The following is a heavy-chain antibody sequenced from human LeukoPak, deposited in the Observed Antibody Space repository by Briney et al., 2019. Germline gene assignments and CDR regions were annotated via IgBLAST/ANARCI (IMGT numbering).Heavy chain of an antibody. Sequence: GGSLRLSCAASGFTFSDYYMSWIRQAPGKGLEWVSYISSSGSTIYYADSVKGRFTISRDNVKNSLYLQMNSLRAEDTAVYYCARCERDGYDGVDYWGQGTLVTVSS. CDR3: ARCERDGYDGVDY. CDR2: ISSSGSTI. J-gene: IGHJ4*02. CDR1: GFTFSDYY. V-gene: IGHV3-11*01. D-gene: IGHD5-24*01.